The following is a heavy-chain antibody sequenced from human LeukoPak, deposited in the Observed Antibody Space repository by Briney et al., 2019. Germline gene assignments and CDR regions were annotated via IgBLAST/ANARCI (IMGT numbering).Heavy chain of an antibody. V-gene: IGHV3-23*01. CDR2: ISGSGGST. CDR3: AADYGGNPPPGY. Sequence: GGSLRLSCAASGFTFSSYAMSWVREAPGKGLEWVSAISGSGGSTYYADSVKGRFTISRDNSKNTLYLQMNSLRAEDTAVYYCAADYGGNPPPGYWGQGTLVTVSS. CDR1: GFTFSSYA. D-gene: IGHD4-23*01. J-gene: IGHJ4*02.